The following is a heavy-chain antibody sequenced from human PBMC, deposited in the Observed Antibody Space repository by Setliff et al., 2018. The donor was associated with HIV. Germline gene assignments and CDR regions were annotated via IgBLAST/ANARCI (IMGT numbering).Heavy chain of an antibody. Sequence: GGSLRLSCAASGFTFRQYGMHWVRQAPGKGLEWVAFVRFDGSDRYYLDSVKGRFTISRDTSKSTVYLQMNSLRAEDTAVYYCAKDVPPFNVVDMAYGMDVWGQGTTVTVSS. CDR1: GFTFRQYG. CDR2: VRFDGSDR. CDR3: AKDVPPFNVVDMAYGMDV. J-gene: IGHJ6*02. V-gene: IGHV3-30*02. D-gene: IGHD2-15*01.